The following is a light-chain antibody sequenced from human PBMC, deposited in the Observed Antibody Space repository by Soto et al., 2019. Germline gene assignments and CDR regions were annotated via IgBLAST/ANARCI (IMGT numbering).Light chain of an antibody. CDR3: SLYAGSNNVV. V-gene: IGLV2-8*01. CDR2: EVS. CDR1: SSDIGAYKF. J-gene: IGLJ2*01. Sequence: QSALTQPPSASGSPGQSVAISCTGTSSDIGAYKFVSWYQQHPGKAPKLIIYEVSIRPSGVPDRFSGSTSGNTASLTVSGLLAEDEADYYCSLYAGSNNVVFGGGTKLTVL.